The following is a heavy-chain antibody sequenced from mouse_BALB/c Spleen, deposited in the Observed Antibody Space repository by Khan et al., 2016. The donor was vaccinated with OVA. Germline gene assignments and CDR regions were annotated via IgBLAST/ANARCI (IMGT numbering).Heavy chain of an antibody. V-gene: IGHV3-6*02. CDR1: GYSITSGYF. Sequence: EVQLQESGPGLVKPSQSLSLTCSVTGYSITSGYFWNWIRQFPGNKLEWMGYIRYDGNSNYNPSLKNRISITRDTSKNQIFMKLNSVTPEDTATXSCARAGSSCPAWFAYWGQGTLVTVSS. D-gene: IGHD3-1*01. J-gene: IGHJ3*01. CDR3: ARAGSSCPAWFAY. CDR2: IRYDGNS.